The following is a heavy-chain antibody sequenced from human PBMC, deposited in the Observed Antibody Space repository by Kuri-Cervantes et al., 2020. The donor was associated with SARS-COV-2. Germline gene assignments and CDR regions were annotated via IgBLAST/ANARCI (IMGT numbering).Heavy chain of an antibody. CDR3: ARGLGDLSSGYFDY. CDR1: GYTFTSYA. V-gene: IGHV1-69*05. CDR2: IIPIFGTA. Sequence: SVKVSCKASGYTFTSYAISWVRQAPGQGLEWMGGIIPIFGTANYAQKFQGRVTITTDESTSTAYMELSSLRSEDTAVYYCARGLGDLSSGYFDYWGQGTLVTVSS. J-gene: IGHJ4*02. D-gene: IGHD3-16*01.